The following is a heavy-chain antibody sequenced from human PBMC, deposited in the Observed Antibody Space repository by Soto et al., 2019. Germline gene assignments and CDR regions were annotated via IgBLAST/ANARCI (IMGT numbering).Heavy chain of an antibody. CDR3: ARGTDFWSDPKPYYYYGMDV. V-gene: IGHV1-18*01. D-gene: IGHD3-3*01. Sequence: GASVKVSCKASGYTFTSYGISWVRQAPGQGLEWMGWISAYNGNTNYAQKLQGRVAITTDESTSTAYMELSSLRSEDTAVYYCARGTDFWSDPKPYYYYGMDVWGQGTTVTVSS. CDR2: ISAYNGNT. J-gene: IGHJ6*02. CDR1: GYTFTSYG.